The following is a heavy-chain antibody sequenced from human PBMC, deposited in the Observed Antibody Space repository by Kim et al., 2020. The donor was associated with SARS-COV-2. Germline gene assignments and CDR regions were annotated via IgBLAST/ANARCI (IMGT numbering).Heavy chain of an antibody. CDR1: GGSISSGGNY. CDR3: ARGAADYDILTGYSEGYYFDY. D-gene: IGHD3-9*01. CDR2: IYYSGST. J-gene: IGHJ4*02. V-gene: IGHV4-31*03. Sequence: SETLSLTCTVSGGSISSGGNYWSWIRQHPGKGLEWIGYIYYSGSTYYNPSLKSRVTISVDTSKNQFSLKLSSVTAADTAVYYCARGAADYDILTGYSEGYYFDYWGQGTLVTVSS.